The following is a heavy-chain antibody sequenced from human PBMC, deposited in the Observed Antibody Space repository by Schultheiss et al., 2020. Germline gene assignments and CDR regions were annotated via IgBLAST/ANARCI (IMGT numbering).Heavy chain of an antibody. CDR3: AKGTMYYDFWSVDFDY. CDR2: ISGSGGST. CDR1: GFTFSSYS. D-gene: IGHD3-3*01. Sequence: GGSLRLSCAASGFTFSSYSMNWVRQAPGKGLEWVSAISGSGGSTYYADSVKGRFTISRDNSKNTLYLQMNSLRAEDTAVYYCAKGTMYYDFWSVDFDYWGQGTLVTVSS. V-gene: IGHV3-23*01. J-gene: IGHJ4*02.